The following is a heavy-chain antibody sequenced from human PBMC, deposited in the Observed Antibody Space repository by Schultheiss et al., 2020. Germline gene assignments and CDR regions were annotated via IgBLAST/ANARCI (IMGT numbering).Heavy chain of an antibody. CDR1: GGSISSYY. CDR2: IFYGGST. V-gene: IGHV4-4*07. D-gene: IGHD2-2*01. CDR3: ARDGGREDIVVVPAASLDV. Sequence: SETLSLTCTVSGGSISSYYWSWIRQPAGKGLEWIGSIFYGGSTYYNPSLKSRVTISVDTSKNQFSLKLSSVTAADTAVYYCARDGGREDIVVVPAASLDVWGQGTTITVSS. J-gene: IGHJ6*02.